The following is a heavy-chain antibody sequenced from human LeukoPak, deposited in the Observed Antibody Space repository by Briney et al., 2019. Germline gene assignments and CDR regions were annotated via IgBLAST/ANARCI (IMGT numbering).Heavy chain of an antibody. CDR3: AREKGGYYGAGSRFFL. J-gene: IGHJ2*01. Sequence: PGGSLRLSCAASGFTFKDYYMSWIRQAPGKGLEWVSYISSGGDTIKYADSVKGRFTISRDNAKNTLYLQMNSLRAEDPAVHYRAREKGGYYGAGSRFFLWGRGALGTVSS. CDR2: ISSGGDTI. V-gene: IGHV3-11*01. D-gene: IGHD3-10*01. CDR1: GFTFKDYY.